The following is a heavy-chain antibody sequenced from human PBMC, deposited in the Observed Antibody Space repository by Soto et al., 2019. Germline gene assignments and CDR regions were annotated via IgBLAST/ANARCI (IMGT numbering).Heavy chain of an antibody. CDR1: GGSISSGDYY. CDR2: IYYSGST. D-gene: IGHD3-22*01. J-gene: IGHJ6*02. V-gene: IGHV4-30-4*01. CDR3: ARGDYDSSGYHYGMDV. Sequence: SETLSLTCTVSGGSISSGDYYWSWIRQPPGKGLEWIGYIYYSGSTYYNPSLKSRVTISVDTSKNQFSLKLSSVTAADTAVYYCARGDYDSSGYHYGMDVWGQGTTVTVSS.